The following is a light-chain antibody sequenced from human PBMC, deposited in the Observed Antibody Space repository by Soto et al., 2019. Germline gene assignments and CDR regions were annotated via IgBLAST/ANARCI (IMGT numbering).Light chain of an antibody. CDR3: QQYGYLVT. CDR2: GAS. Sequence: EIVLTQSPGTLSLSPGERATLSCRASQSIANNYLACYQQKPGRAHRLLIYGASSRATGIPDRFSGSGSGTDFTLTISRLEPEDFAMYYCQQYGYLVTFGGGTKVDIK. CDR1: QSIANNY. J-gene: IGKJ4*01. V-gene: IGKV3-20*01.